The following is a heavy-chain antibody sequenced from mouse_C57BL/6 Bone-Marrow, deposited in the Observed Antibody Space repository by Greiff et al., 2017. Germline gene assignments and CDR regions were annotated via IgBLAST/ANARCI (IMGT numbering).Heavy chain of an antibody. CDR3: ARRSNLKYFDV. V-gene: IGHV1-64*01. Sequence: QVQLQQPGAELVKPGASVKLSCKASGYTFTSYWMHWVKQRPGQGLEWIGMIHPNSGSTNYNEKFKSKATLTVDKSSSTAYMQLSSLTSEDSSVYYCARRSNLKYFDVWGTGTTVTVSS. CDR1: GYTFTSYW. CDR2: IHPNSGST. J-gene: IGHJ1*03. D-gene: IGHD2-5*01.